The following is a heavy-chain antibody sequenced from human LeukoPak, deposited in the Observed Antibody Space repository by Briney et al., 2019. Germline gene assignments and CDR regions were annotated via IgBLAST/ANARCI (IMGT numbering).Heavy chain of an antibody. Sequence: GGSLRLSCAASGFVLSSYEMNWVRQAPGKGLEWVSYSSSSGTTNHHADSVKGRFTISRDNAKNSLYLQMNYLRAEDTAVYYCARDWKFWGQGTLVTVSS. J-gene: IGHJ4*02. CDR1: GFVLSSYE. V-gene: IGHV3-48*03. CDR2: SSSSGTTN. CDR3: ARDWKF. D-gene: IGHD1-1*01.